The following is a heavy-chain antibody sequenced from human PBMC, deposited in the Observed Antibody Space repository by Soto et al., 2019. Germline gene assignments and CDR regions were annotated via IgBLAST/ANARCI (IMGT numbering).Heavy chain of an antibody. CDR3: ASGYPRTFGMDF. Sequence: SETLSLTCTVSGGSISSSSYYWGWIRQPPGKGLEWIGSIYYSGSTYCNPSLKSRVTISVDTSKNQFSLKLSSVTAADTAVYYCASGYPRTFGMDFWGQGTTVTVSS. J-gene: IGHJ6*02. CDR2: IYYSGST. CDR1: GGSISSSSYY. V-gene: IGHV4-39*01. D-gene: IGHD3-22*01.